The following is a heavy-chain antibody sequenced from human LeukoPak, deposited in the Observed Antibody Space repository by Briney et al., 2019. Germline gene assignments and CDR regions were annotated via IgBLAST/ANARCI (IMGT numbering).Heavy chain of an antibody. CDR2: IYYSGST. Sequence: PSETLSLTCTVSGGSISSYYWSWIRQPPGKGLEWIGYIYYSGSTNYNPSLKSRVTISVDASKNQFSLKLSSVTAADTAVYYCARDRTLGLRGAFDIWGQGTMVTVSS. CDR1: GGSISSYY. CDR3: ARDRTLGLRGAFDI. J-gene: IGHJ3*02. V-gene: IGHV4-59*01. D-gene: IGHD7-27*01.